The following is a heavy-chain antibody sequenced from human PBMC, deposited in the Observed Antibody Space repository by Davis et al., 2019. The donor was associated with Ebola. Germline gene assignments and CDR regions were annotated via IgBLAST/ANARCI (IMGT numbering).Heavy chain of an antibody. Sequence: AASVKVSCKGSGYSFSDYYMHWVQGAPGKGLEWVGLVDPKAGKTVYAEKFQDRVTITADKSTDTVYMELSSLRYEDTAVYYCATLDILTAYVSYAMDVWDQGTTVTVS. CDR1: GYSFSDYY. CDR2: VDPKAGKT. V-gene: IGHV1-69-2*01. D-gene: IGHD3-9*01. CDR3: ATLDILTAYVSYAMDV. J-gene: IGHJ6*02.